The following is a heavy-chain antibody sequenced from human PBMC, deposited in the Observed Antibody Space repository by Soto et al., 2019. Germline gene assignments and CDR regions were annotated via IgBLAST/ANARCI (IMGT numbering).Heavy chain of an antibody. CDR2: IDPSDSYT. D-gene: IGHD6-13*01. Sequence: GESLKISCKGSGYSFTSYLISWVRQMPGKGLEWMGRIDPSDSYTNYSPSFQGHVTISADKSISTAYLQWSSLKASDTAMYYCARNARYSSRWCDYWGQGTLVTVSS. CDR1: GYSFTSYL. V-gene: IGHV5-10-1*01. J-gene: IGHJ4*02. CDR3: ARNARYSSRWCDY.